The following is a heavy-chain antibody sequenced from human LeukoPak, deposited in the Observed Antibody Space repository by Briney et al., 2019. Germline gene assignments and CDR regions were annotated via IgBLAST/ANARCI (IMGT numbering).Heavy chain of an antibody. CDR1: AGSISSGGYY. CDR3: ARVFAPAMVKRTFDI. V-gene: IGHV4-31*01. D-gene: IGHD5-18*01. CDR2: IYYSGST. Sequence: PSETLSLTCTVSAGSISSGGYYWGWIRQHPGRGLEFIGYIYYSGSTYYNPSLQSQVTISVDTSKNQFSLNLSSVTAADTAVYYCARVFAPAMVKRTFDIWGQGTMVTVSS. J-gene: IGHJ3*02.